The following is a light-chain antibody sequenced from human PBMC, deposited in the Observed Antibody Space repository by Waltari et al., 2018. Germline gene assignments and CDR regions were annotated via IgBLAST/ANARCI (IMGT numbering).Light chain of an antibody. CDR1: NNDIGRYNL. Sequence: QSALTQPASVSGSPGQSITISCTGTNNDIGRYNLVSWYQQHPGKAPKVIIFEVNKLRSGVSNRFSGAKSGNTASLTVSGLHPEDEADYSCCSYAGTPRVVFGGGTKLTGL. V-gene: IGLV2-23*02. J-gene: IGLJ2*01. CDR3: CSYAGTPRVV. CDR2: EVN.